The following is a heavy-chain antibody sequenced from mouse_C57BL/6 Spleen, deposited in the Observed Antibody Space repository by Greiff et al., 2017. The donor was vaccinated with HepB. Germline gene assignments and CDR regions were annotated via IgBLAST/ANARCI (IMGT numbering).Heavy chain of an antibody. Sequence: QVQLQQPGAELVKPGASVKLSCKASGYTFTSYWMQWVKQRPGQGLEWIGEIDPSDSYTNYNQKFKGKATLTVDTSSSTAYMQLSSLTSEDSAVYYCARWPRRGFAYWGQGTLVTVSA. CDR1: GYTFTSYW. J-gene: IGHJ3*01. CDR3: ARWPRRGFAY. D-gene: IGHD2-12*01. CDR2: IDPSDSYT. V-gene: IGHV1-50*01.